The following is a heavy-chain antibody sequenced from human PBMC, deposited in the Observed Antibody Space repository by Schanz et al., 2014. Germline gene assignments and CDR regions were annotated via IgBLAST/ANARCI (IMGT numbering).Heavy chain of an antibody. V-gene: IGHV1-18*01. CDR2: ISPYTGNT. J-gene: IGHJ4*02. D-gene: IGHD3-3*01. CDR3: ARGFDFWDR. CDR1: GYAFSDYG. Sequence: QVQLEQSGAEVKKPGASVKVSCKTSGYAFSDYGITWVRQAPGQGLEWVGWISPYTGNTHYFDKMEGRVTMTTDTSTSTAYMELRSLRSDDTAVYYCARGFDFWDRWGQGTLVIVSS.